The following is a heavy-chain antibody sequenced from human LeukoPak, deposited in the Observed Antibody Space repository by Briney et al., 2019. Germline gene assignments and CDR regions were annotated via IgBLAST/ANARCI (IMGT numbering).Heavy chain of an antibody. V-gene: IGHV6-1*01. Sequence: SQTLSLTCAISGDSVSSNSAAWNWIRQSPSRGLEWLGRTYYRPKWYNDYAVSVKSRITINPDTSKNQFSLQLNSVTPEDTAVYYCARARMDYGDYYYYGMDVWGQGTTVTVSS. D-gene: IGHD4-17*01. J-gene: IGHJ6*02. CDR3: ARARMDYGDYYYYGMDV. CDR1: GDSVSSNSAA. CDR2: TYYRPKWYN.